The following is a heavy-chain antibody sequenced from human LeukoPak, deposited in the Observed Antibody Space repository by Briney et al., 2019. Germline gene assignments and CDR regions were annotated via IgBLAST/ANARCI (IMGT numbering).Heavy chain of an antibody. Sequence: GASVKVSCNASGYTFTSYDINWVRQATGQGLEWMGWMNPNSGNTGYAQKFQGRVTFTRNTSISTAYMELSSLRSEDTAVYYCASGPATVGASVYYYYYYMDVWGKGTTVTISS. J-gene: IGHJ6*03. D-gene: IGHD1-26*01. CDR2: MNPNSGNT. V-gene: IGHV1-8*01. CDR1: GYTFTSYD. CDR3: ASGPATVGASVYYYYYYMDV.